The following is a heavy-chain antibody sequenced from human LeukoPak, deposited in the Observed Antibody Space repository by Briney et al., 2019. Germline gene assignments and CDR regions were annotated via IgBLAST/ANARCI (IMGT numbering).Heavy chain of an antibody. CDR2: ISYDGSNK. D-gene: IGHD2-2*01. J-gene: IGHJ3*02. Sequence: GGSLRLSCAASGFTFSSYAMHWVRQAPGKGLEWVAVISYDGSNKYYADSVKGRFTISRDNSKSTLYLQMNSLRAEDTAVYYCARDGDAANIVVVPAANDAFDIWGQGTMVTVSS. CDR3: ARDGDAANIVVVPAANDAFDI. CDR1: GFTFSSYA. V-gene: IGHV3-30-3*01.